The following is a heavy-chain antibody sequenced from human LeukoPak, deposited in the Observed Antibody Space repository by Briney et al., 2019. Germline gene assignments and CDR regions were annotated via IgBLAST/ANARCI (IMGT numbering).Heavy chain of an antibody. V-gene: IGHV4-39*01. J-gene: IGHJ5*02. D-gene: IGHD1-26*01. Sequence: SETLSLTCTVSGVSISSTSYYWGWIRQPPGKGLEWIASVYNTGDTQHNPSLQSRVTISVDTSKNQFSLKLESVTAADTAVYYCARRRGSWFDPWGQGTLVTVSS. CDR2: VYNTGDT. CDR1: GVSISSTSYY. CDR3: ARRRGSWFDP.